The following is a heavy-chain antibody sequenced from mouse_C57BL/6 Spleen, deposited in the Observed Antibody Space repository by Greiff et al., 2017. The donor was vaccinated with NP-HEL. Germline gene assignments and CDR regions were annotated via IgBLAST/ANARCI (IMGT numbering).Heavy chain of an antibody. Sequence: EVQLQQSGPELVKPGASVKIPCKASGYTFTDYNMDWVKQSHGKSLEWIGDINPNNGGTIDNQKFKGKATLTVDKSSSTAHMELRSLTSEDTAVYYCARRGYPFFDYWGQGTTLTVSS. CDR1: GYTFTDYN. J-gene: IGHJ2*01. CDR2: INPNNGGT. CDR3: ARRGYPFFDY. V-gene: IGHV1-18*01. D-gene: IGHD3-2*02.